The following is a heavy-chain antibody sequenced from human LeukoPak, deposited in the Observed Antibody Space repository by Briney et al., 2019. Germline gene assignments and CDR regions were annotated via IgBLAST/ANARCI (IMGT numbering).Heavy chain of an antibody. CDR1: GFTVSSNY. Sequence: TGGSLRLSCAASGFTVSSNYMSWVRQAPGKGMKWVSVIYSGGSTYYADSVKGRFTISRDNSKNTLYLQMNSLRAEDTAVYYCARGDYYYYYMDVWGKGTTVTVSS. J-gene: IGHJ6*03. V-gene: IGHV3-66*02. CDR2: IYSGGST. CDR3: ARGDYYYYYMDV.